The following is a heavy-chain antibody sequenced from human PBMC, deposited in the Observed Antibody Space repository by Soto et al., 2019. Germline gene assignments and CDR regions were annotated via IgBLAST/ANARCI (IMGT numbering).Heavy chain of an antibody. D-gene: IGHD5-18*01. Sequence: QVQLVESGGGVVQPGRSLRLSCAASGFTFRTYGMHWVRQVPGKGLEWVAVISDDGNNKYNIASVEGRFTISRDNSKNTLYLQMNRLRNEDTAVYYCAKGGGYSYGTNDAFDIWGKCTMVTVSS. J-gene: IGHJ3*02. V-gene: IGHV3-30*18. CDR3: AKGGGYSYGTNDAFDI. CDR1: GFTFRTYG. CDR2: ISDDGNNK.